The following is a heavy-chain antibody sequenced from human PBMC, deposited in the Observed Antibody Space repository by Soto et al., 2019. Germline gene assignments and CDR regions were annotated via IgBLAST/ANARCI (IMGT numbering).Heavy chain of an antibody. Sequence: GGSLRLSCAASGFTFSSYWMHWVRQAPGKGLVWVSRINSDGSSTSYADSVKGRFTISRDNAKNTLYLQMNSLRAEDTAVYYCARDQGNSSSWLKYYYYYYGMDVWGQGTTVTVSS. CDR3: ARDQGNSSSWLKYYYYYYGMDV. CDR1: GFTFSSYW. V-gene: IGHV3-74*01. D-gene: IGHD6-13*01. J-gene: IGHJ6*02. CDR2: INSDGSST.